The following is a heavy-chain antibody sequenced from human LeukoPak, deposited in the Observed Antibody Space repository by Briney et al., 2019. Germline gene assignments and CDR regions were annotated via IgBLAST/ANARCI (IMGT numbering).Heavy chain of an antibody. CDR1: GFTFSSYS. V-gene: IGHV3-48*01. CDR3: AREGDSSGWYAFDI. Sequence: PRGSLRLSCAASGFTFSSYSMNWVRQAPGKGLEWVSYISSSSSTIYYADSVKGRFTISRDNSKNTLYLQMNSLRAEDTAVYYCAREGDSSGWYAFDIWGQGTMVTVSS. D-gene: IGHD6-19*01. J-gene: IGHJ3*02. CDR2: ISSSSSTI.